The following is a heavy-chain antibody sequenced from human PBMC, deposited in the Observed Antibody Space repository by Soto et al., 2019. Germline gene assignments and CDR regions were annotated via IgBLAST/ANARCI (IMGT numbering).Heavy chain of an antibody. Sequence: ASVKVSCKVSGYTLTELSMHWVRQAPGKGLEWMGGFDPEDGETIYAQKFQGRVTMTEDTSTDTAYMELSSLRSEDTAVYYCATNMVVVPAAKVTSWFDPWGQGTLVTVSS. J-gene: IGHJ5*02. CDR1: GYTLTELS. D-gene: IGHD2-2*01. V-gene: IGHV1-24*01. CDR2: FDPEDGET. CDR3: ATNMVVVPAAKVTSWFDP.